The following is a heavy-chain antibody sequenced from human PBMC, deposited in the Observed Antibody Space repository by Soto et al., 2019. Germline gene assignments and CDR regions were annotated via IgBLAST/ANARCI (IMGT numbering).Heavy chain of an antibody. Sequence: QVQLVESGGGVVQPGRSLRLSCAASGFTVRSNGMHWVRQAPGKGREWVAVISRDGGTKFYADSVKGRFTISKDNSRNTLFLEMNSLRGDDMAIYYCTGEVASGYWGQGTLVTVSA. CDR1: GFTVRSNG. D-gene: IGHD2-8*02. CDR3: TGEVASGY. V-gene: IGHV3-30*03. J-gene: IGHJ4*02. CDR2: ISRDGGTK.